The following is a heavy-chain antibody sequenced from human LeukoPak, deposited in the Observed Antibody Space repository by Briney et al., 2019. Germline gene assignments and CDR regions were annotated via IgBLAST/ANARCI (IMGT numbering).Heavy chain of an antibody. Sequence: GGSLRLSCAASGFTFSSYSMNWVRQAPGKGLEWVSSISSSSSNIYYADSVKGRFTISRDNAKNSLYLQMNSLRAEDTAVYYCARDRLGYDFWSGPSPFDYWGQGTLVTVSS. V-gene: IGHV3-21*01. CDR1: GFTFSSYS. CDR3: ARDRLGYDFWSGPSPFDY. CDR2: ISSSSSNI. D-gene: IGHD3-3*01. J-gene: IGHJ4*02.